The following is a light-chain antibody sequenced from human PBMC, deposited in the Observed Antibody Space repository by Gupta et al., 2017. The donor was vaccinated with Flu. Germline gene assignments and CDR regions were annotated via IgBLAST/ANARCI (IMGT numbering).Light chain of an antibody. CDR3: HQYGSSLGT. J-gene: IGKJ2*01. V-gene: IGKV3D-20*01. CDR1: QSVASDY. CDR2: DAS. Sequence: ERVTLSCGASQSVASDYLAWYQQKPGQPPRLLSYDASIRATGIPDRFSGSGSGTHFTLTISRLDPEDFALYFCHQYGSSLGTFGPGTKLEIK.